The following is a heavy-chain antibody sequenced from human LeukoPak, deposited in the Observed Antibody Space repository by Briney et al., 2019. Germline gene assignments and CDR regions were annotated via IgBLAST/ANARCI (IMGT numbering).Heavy chain of an antibody. V-gene: IGHV4-38-2*01. J-gene: IGHJ6*04. Sequence: SDTLSLTCAVSGYSMSSGYYWGWIRQPPGKGLEWIGSIYHSGSTYYNPSLKSRVTISVDTSKNQFSLKLSSVTAADTAVYYCARVTYYGSGSYYSPYGMDVWGKGTTVTVSS. D-gene: IGHD3-10*01. CDR3: ARVTYYGSGSYYSPYGMDV. CDR1: GYSMSSGYY. CDR2: IYHSGST.